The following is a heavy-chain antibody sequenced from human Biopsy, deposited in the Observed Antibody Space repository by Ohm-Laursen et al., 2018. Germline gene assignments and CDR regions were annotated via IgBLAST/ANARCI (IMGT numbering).Heavy chain of an antibody. J-gene: IGHJ1*01. CDR3: ATKLTGYFHH. D-gene: IGHD3-9*01. V-gene: IGHV1-69*06. CDR2: NIPILGTG. CDR1: GGTFSNYG. Sequence: GASVMVSCKAPGGTFSNYGVNWVRQAPGQGLEWLGGNIPILGTGNYAQKFQDRVTVAADTSTSTATMELRSLRSDDTAVYYCATKLTGYFHHWGQGTLVIVSS.